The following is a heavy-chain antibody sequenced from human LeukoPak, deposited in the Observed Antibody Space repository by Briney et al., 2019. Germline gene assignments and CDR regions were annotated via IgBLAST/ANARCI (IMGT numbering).Heavy chain of an antibody. CDR2: INHSGST. D-gene: IGHD3-10*01. Sequence: SETLSLTCAVYGGSFSGYYWSWIRQPPGKGLEWIGEINHSGSTNYNPSLKSRVTISVDTSKSQFSLKLSSVTAADTAVYYCARYGSGMHGMDVWGKGTTVTVSS. V-gene: IGHV4-34*01. CDR1: GGSFSGYY. CDR3: ARYGSGMHGMDV. J-gene: IGHJ6*04.